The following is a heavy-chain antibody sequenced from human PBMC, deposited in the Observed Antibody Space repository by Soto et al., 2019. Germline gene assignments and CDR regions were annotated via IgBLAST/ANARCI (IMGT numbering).Heavy chain of an antibody. CDR3: ARDNLAAAGDLFDY. CDR2: ISAYNGNT. V-gene: IGHV1-18*04. CDR1: GYTFTSYG. Sequence: GASVKVSCKASGYTFTSYGISWVGQAPGQGLEWMGWISAYNGNTNYAQKLQGRVTMTTDTSTSTAYMELRSLRSDDTAVYYCARDNLAAAGDLFDYWGQGTLVTVSS. D-gene: IGHD6-13*01. J-gene: IGHJ4*02.